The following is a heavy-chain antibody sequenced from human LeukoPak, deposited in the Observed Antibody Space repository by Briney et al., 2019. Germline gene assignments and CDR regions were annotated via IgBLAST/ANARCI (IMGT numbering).Heavy chain of an antibody. V-gene: IGHV3-48*03. J-gene: IGHJ6*04. CDR2: ISSSGSTI. D-gene: IGHD3-10*02. CDR3: AELGITMIGGV. Sequence: GGSLRLSCAASGFTFSSYEMNWVRQAPGKGLEWVSYISSSGSTIYYADSVKGRFTISRDDAKNSLYLQMNSLRAEDKAVYYCAELGITMIGGVWGKGTTVTISS. CDR1: GFTFSSYE.